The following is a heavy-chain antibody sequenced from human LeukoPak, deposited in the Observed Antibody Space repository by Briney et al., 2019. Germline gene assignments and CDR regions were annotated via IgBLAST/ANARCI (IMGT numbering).Heavy chain of an antibody. D-gene: IGHD5-18*01. Sequence: PSETLSLTCTVSGGSISSHYWSWIPQPPGKGLEWIGYIYYSGSTNYNPSLKSRVTISVDTSKNQFSLKLSSVTAADTAVYYCARGGYRLPYYFDYWGQGTLVTVSS. J-gene: IGHJ4*02. CDR2: IYYSGST. CDR1: GGSISSHY. CDR3: ARGGYRLPYYFDY. V-gene: IGHV4-59*11.